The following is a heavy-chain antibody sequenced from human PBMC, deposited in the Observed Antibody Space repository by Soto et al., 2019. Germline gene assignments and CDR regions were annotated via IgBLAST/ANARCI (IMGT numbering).Heavy chain of an antibody. CDR2: ISGSGTTI. J-gene: IGHJ1*01. CDR1: GLTFSNYY. D-gene: IGHD6-13*01. Sequence: LRLSCAASGLTFSNYYMSWIRQAPGKGLEWVSYISGSGTTIYYADSVKGRFTISRDNAKNSLYLQMSILRAEDTAVYYCARDRRSISWFEYFQHWGQGTLVTVSS. CDR3: ARDRRSISWFEYFQH. V-gene: IGHV3-11*01.